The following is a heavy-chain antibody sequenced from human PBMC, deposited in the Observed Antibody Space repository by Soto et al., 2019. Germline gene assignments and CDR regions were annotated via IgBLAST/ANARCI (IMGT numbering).Heavy chain of an antibody. J-gene: IGHJ6*02. Sequence: PSETLSLTCTVSGGSISSGDYYWSWIRQPPGKGLEWIGYILYSGTTYHNPSLKSRVTISIDTSKNQFSLKLSSVTAADAAVYYCARGLNDYGSGSYYYYYGLDVWGQGSTVTVSS. V-gene: IGHV4-30-4*01. CDR3: ARGLNDYGSGSYYYYYGLDV. D-gene: IGHD3-10*01. CDR1: GGSISSGDYY. CDR2: ILYSGTT.